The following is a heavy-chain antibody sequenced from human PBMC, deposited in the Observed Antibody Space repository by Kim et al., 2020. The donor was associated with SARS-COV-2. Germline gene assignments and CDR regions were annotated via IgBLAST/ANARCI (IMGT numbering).Heavy chain of an antibody. J-gene: IGHJ6*02. Sequence: TRYSPSFQGQVTISADKSISTAYLQWSSLKASDTAMYYCARSGLGLYYNGMDVWGQGTTVTVSS. V-gene: IGHV5-51*01. D-gene: IGHD3-16*01. CDR3: ARSGLGLYYNGMDV. CDR2: T.